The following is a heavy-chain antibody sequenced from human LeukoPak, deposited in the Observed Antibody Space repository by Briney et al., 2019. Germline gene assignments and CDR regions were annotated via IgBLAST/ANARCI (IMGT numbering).Heavy chain of an antibody. V-gene: IGHV4-34*01. CDR3: ARRGEWTAWNFDY. J-gene: IGHJ4*02. CDR1: GGAFSGYY. D-gene: IGHD3/OR15-3a*01. Sequence: SETLSPTCAVTGGAFSGYYWSWIRQSPEQGLVWIGEVNHSGTTISNPSLESRVSMSMDLTRKRFSLELTSVTAADTAVYYCARRGEWTAWNFDYWAQGSLVTVSS. CDR2: VNHSGTT.